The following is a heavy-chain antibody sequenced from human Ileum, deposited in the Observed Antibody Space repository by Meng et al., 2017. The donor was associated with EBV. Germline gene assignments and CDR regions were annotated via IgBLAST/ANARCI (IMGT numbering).Heavy chain of an antibody. CDR2: TYYRSKWYN. J-gene: IGHJ4*02. CDR3: ARDSSSSAYSPFDY. V-gene: IGHV6-1*01. D-gene: IGHD3-22*01. CDR1: GDSVSSNSAA. Sequence: QVQLQQSGPGLVKLSQTPPLTCAIAGDSVSSNSAAWNWIRQSPSRGLEWLGRTYYRSKWYNDYAVSVKSRITINPDTSKNQFSLQLNSVTPEDTAVYYCARDSSSSAYSPFDYWGQGTLVTVSS.